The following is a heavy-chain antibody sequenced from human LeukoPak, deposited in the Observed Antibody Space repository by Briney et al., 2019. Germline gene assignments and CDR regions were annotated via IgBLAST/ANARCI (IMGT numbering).Heavy chain of an antibody. V-gene: IGHV3-48*03. D-gene: IGHD1-26*01. J-gene: IGHJ3*02. CDR2: IRSSGSNM. Sequence: GESLRLSCAASGFTFRSYEMSWVRQAPGKGLEWIAYIRSSGSNMYYADSVRGRFSISRDNAKDSLYLQMNSLRAEDTAIYYCARDGLSGDQAFDAFDIWGQGTMVTVSS. CDR3: ARDGLSGDQAFDAFDI. CDR1: GFTFRSYE.